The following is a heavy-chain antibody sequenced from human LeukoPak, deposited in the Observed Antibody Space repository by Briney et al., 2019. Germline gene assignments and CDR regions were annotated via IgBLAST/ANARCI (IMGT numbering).Heavy chain of an antibody. Sequence: GGSLRLSCAASGFTFNTFNMNWVRQAPGKGLEWVSSITSGGDYIYYADSVKGRFTTSRDNAKNSLSQQLNSLRVEDTAVYYCARGHYDVLAASYKWTPDYWGQGTLVTVSS. CDR2: ITSGGDYI. CDR3: ARGHYDVLAASYKWTPDY. V-gene: IGHV3-21*01. J-gene: IGHJ4*02. CDR1: GFTFNTFN. D-gene: IGHD3-9*01.